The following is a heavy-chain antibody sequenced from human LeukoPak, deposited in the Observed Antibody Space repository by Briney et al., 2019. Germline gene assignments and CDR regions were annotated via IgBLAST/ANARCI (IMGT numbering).Heavy chain of an antibody. D-gene: IGHD1-26*01. CDR2: INPILGIA. J-gene: IGHJ4*02. CDR1: GGTFSSYA. Sequence: SVKVSCKASGGTFSSYAISWVRQAPGQGLEWMGRINPILGIANYAQKFQGRVTITADESTSTAYMELSSLRSEDTAVYYCATPSGSYPPSLFDYWGQGTLVTVSS. V-gene: IGHV1-69*04. CDR3: ATPSGSYPPSLFDY.